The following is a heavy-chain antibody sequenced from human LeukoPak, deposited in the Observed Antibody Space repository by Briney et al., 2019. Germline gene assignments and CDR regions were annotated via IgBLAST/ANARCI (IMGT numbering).Heavy chain of an antibody. V-gene: IGHV3-23*01. CDR2: ISGSGGST. CDR3: AKDESWYPQDAFDI. J-gene: IGHJ3*02. D-gene: IGHD6-13*01. CDR1: GFTFSSYA. Sequence: PGGSLRLSCAASGFTFSSYAMSWVRQAPGKGPEWVSAISGSGGSTYYADSVKGRFTISRDNSKNTLYLQMSSLRAEDTAIYYCAKDESWYPQDAFDIWGQGTMVTVSS.